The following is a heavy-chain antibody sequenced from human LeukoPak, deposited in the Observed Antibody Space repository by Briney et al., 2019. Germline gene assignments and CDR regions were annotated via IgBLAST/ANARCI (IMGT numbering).Heavy chain of an antibody. J-gene: IGHJ5*02. V-gene: IGHV1-8*01. CDR1: GYTLTSYD. CDR2: MNPNSGNT. CDR3: ARGKGSSWYRWFDP. D-gene: IGHD6-13*01. Sequence: ASVKVSCKASGYTLTSYDINWVRQATGQGLEWMGWMNPNSGNTGYAQKFQGRVTMTRNTSISTAYMGVSSLRSDDTAVYYCARGKGSSWYRWFDPWGQGTLVTVSS.